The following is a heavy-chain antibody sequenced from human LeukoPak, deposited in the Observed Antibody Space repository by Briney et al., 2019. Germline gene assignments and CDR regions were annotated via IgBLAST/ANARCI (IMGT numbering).Heavy chain of an antibody. Sequence: GGSLRLSCAASGFTFSSYSMNWVRQAPGKGLEWVSYISSSSSTIYYADSVKGRFTISKDNSKNTLYLQMNSLRAEDTAVYYCAKGSHRTYNWKGGNAFDIWGQGTMVTVSS. V-gene: IGHV3-48*01. CDR1: GFTFSSYS. J-gene: IGHJ3*02. CDR3: AKGSHRTYNWKGGNAFDI. CDR2: ISSSSSTI. D-gene: IGHD1-1*01.